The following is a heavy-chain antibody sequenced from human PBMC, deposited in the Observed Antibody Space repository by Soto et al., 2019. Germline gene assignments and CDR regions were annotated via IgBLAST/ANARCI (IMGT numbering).Heavy chain of an antibody. CDR3: AKDAFSTTVNWFDP. Sequence: GGSLRLSCVSSGCTFSSYAMSWVRQAPGKGLEWVSAISGSGGSTYYADSVKGRFTISRDNSKNTLYLQMNSLRAEDTAVYYCAKDAFSTTVNWFDPWGQGTLVTVSS. CDR1: GCTFSSYA. CDR2: ISGSGGST. V-gene: IGHV3-23*01. J-gene: IGHJ5*02. D-gene: IGHD2-2*01.